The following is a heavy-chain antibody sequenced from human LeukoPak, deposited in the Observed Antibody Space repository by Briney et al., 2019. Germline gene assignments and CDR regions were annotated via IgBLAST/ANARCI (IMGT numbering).Heavy chain of an antibody. Sequence: PGESLRLSCAASGFTFSSYAMSWVRQAPGKGLEWVSAISGSGGSTYYADSVKGRFTISRDNSKNTLYLQMNSLRAEDTAVYYCAKDGPRLRYFDWLLAPFDYWGQGTLVTVSS. CDR3: AKDGPRLRYFDWLLAPFDY. D-gene: IGHD3-9*01. CDR1: GFTFSSYA. CDR2: ISGSGGST. J-gene: IGHJ4*02. V-gene: IGHV3-23*01.